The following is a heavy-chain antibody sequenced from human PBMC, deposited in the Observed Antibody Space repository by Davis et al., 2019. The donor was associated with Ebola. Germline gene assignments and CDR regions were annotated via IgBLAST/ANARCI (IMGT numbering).Heavy chain of an antibody. Sequence: GESLKISCAGSGFTFGDYAMHWVRQVPGKGLEWVSLISWDGRSTAYADSVRDRFSISRDNSRNFLYLQMNGLRAEDTALYYCTAYDSTFRNYWGQGTLVTVSS. J-gene: IGHJ4*02. D-gene: IGHD3-22*01. CDR2: ISWDGRST. CDR3: TAYDSTFRNY. V-gene: IGHV3-43D*03. CDR1: GFTFGDYA.